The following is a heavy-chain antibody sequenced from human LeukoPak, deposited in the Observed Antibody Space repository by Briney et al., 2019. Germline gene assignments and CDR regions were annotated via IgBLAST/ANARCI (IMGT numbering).Heavy chain of an antibody. CDR1: TFTFSTYW. J-gene: IGHJ4*02. D-gene: IGHD3-10*01. CDR2: INGDGSSS. Sequence: GGSLRLSCEASTFTFSTYWTHWVRQVPGKGLVWVSYINGDGSSSNYADSVKGRLTISRDNAKNTLYLQMNSLRAEDTAVYYCATGSGTYYDSWGQGTLVTVSS. V-gene: IGHV3-74*01. CDR3: ATGSGTYYDS.